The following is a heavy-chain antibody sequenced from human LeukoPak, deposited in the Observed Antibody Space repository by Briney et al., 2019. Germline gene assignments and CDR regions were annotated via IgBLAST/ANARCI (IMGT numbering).Heavy chain of an antibody. D-gene: IGHD6-13*01. CDR1: GFTFSSYG. CDR3: AKVHRFAVSSPESSSWYRYYYYYMDV. V-gene: IGHV3-30*18. CDR2: ISYDGSNK. J-gene: IGHJ6*03. Sequence: GRSLRLSCAASGFTFSSYGMHWVRQAPGKGLEWVAVISYDGSNKYYADSVKGRFTISRDNSKNTLYLQMNSLRAEDTAVYYCAKVHRFAVSSPESSSWYRYYYYYMDVWGKGTTVTISS.